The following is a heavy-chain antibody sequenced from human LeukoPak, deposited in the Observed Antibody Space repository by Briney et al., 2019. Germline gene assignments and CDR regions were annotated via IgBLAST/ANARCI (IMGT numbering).Heavy chain of an antibody. J-gene: IGHJ6*03. Sequence: DTLSLLYSVSGVPNSSYYWSWIRQPAGKGLESIGRIYTSGSTNYNPSLKSRVTMSVDTSQTQFSLKLSSVAAADTAVYYCARRGQQLVLFRYYYYYMDVWGKGTTVTVSS. CDR3: ARRGQQLVLFRYYYYYMDV. CDR1: GVPNSSYY. V-gene: IGHV4-4*07. D-gene: IGHD6-6*01. CDR2: IYTSGST.